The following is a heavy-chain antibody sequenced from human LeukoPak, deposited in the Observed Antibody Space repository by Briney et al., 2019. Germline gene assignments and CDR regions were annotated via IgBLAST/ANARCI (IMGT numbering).Heavy chain of an antibody. D-gene: IGHD4-17*01. CDR1: GFTFSIYA. CDR3: AKGTVTTVGYYYYMEV. Sequence: PGGSLRLSCAAPGFTFSIYAMSSGRQTPGKGLEWVSGISGSGGRTYYADSVKRRLTISRDNSKNTLDLQMNSLRAEDTAVYYCAKGTVTTVGYYYYMEVWGKGTSVTVSS. V-gene: IGHV3-23*01. J-gene: IGHJ6*03. CDR2: ISGSGGRT.